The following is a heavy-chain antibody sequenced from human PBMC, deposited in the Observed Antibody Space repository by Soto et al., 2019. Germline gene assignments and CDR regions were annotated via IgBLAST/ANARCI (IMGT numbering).Heavy chain of an antibody. CDR3: AREGDDVLRFLEWLSDGGRYFDY. V-gene: IGHV4-30-4*01. J-gene: IGHJ4*02. Sequence: PSETLSLTCTVSGGSMTSGDFFWTWIRQPPGKGLEWLGYIYYRGSTYYNPSLKSRLTISVDTSKNQFSLKLSSVTAADTAVYYCAREGDDVLRFLEWLSDGGRYFDYWGQGTLVTVSS. CDR2: IYYRGST. CDR1: GGSMTSGDFF. D-gene: IGHD3-3*01.